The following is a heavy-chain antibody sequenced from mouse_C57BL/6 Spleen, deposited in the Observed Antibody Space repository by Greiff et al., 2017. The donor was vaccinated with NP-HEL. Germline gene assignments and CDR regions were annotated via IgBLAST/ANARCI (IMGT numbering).Heavy chain of an antibody. V-gene: IGHV1-55*01. CDR2: IYPGSGST. D-gene: IGHD1-1*01. CDR3: ARHYGSSYYFDY. Sequence: VKLQQPGAELVKPGASVKMSCKASGYTFTSYWITWVKQRPGQGLEWIGDIYPGSGSTNYNEKFKSKATLTVDTSSSTAYMQLSSLTSEDSAVYYCARHYGSSYYFDYWGQGTTLTVSS. CDR1: GYTFTSYW. J-gene: IGHJ2*01.